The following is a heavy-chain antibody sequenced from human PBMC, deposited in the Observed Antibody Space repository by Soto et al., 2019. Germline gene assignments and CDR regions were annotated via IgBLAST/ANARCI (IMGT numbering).Heavy chain of an antibody. Sequence: TFSSYWLSWPRQAPGKGLEGVVNIKQDHTDKSGVASVKGRFTISRDNAKNSLYLQMNSLRAEDTAVYYCARSRDGYNSLDSWGQASLVTVSS. CDR2: IKQDHTDK. D-gene: IGHD5-12*01. J-gene: IGHJ4*02. V-gene: IGHV3-7*03. CDR1: TFSSYW. CDR3: ARSRDGYNSLDS.